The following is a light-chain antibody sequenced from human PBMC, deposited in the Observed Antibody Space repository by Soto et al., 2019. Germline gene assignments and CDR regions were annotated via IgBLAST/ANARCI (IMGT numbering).Light chain of an antibody. CDR2: EAS. CDR1: QDINSY. CDR3: QQTRSYPST. J-gene: IGKJ4*01. Sequence: IHLTQSPSSLSASIGYRFTITCRASQDINSYLAWYQQKPGKAPNLLIYEASILQRGVPSRFRGSNSGTDFTLTISSLQAEDFATYYCQQTRSYPSTFGGGTKVDIK. V-gene: IGKV1-9*01.